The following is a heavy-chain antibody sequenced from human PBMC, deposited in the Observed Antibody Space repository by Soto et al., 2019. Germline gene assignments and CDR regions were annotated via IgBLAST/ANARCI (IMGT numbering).Heavy chain of an antibody. V-gene: IGHV3-11*01. Sequence: QVQLVESGGGLVKPGGSLRLSCAASGFTFSDYYMSWIRQAPGKGLEWVSYISSSGTTIFYADSVKGRFTISRDNAKKSLYLQMNSLRAEDTAIYYCARDPYTTGWSWYFDLWGRGTLVTVSS. J-gene: IGHJ2*01. CDR2: ISSSGTTI. D-gene: IGHD6-19*01. CDR3: ARDPYTTGWSWYFDL. CDR1: GFTFSDYY.